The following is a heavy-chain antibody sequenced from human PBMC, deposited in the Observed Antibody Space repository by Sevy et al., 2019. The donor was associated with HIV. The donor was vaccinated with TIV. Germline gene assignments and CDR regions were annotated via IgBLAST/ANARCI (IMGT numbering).Heavy chain of an antibody. CDR3: AGDSRWGSGSYYPN. D-gene: IGHD3-10*01. J-gene: IGHJ4*02. Sequence: GGSLRLSCAASGFTFSSYWMSWVRQAPGKGLEWVANIKQDGSEKYYVASVKVRFTISRDNAKNSQYLEMNSLRAEDTVVYDGAGDSRWGSGSYYPNWGQGTLVTVSS. CDR2: IKQDGSEK. V-gene: IGHV3-7*01. CDR1: GFTFSSYW.